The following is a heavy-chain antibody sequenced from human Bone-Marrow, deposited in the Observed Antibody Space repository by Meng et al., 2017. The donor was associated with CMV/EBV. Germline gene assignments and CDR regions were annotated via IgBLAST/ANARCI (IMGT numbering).Heavy chain of an antibody. CDR1: FAFSSYA. J-gene: IGHJ4*02. CDR3: AKEIVLMVYASLTPFDY. Sequence: FAFSSYAMHWVRQAPGKGLEWVAFIRYGGSNKYYADSVKGRFTISRDNSKNTLYLQMNSLRAEDTAVYYCAKEIVLMVYASLTPFDYWGQGTLVTVSS. CDR2: IRYGGSNK. D-gene: IGHD2-8*01. V-gene: IGHV3-30*02.